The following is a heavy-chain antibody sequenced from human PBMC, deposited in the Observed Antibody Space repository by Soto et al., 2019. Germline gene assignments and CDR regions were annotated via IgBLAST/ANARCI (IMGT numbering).Heavy chain of an antibody. Sequence: QVQLVQSGAEVKKPGASVKVSCKASGYTFTSYAMHWVRQAPGQRLEWMGWINAGNGNTKYSQKFQGRVTITRDTSASTAYMELSSLRSEDTAVNYCARDIMAAAPDYWGQGTLVTVSS. CDR1: GYTFTSYA. J-gene: IGHJ4*02. V-gene: IGHV1-3*01. CDR3: ARDIMAAAPDY. CDR2: INAGNGNT. D-gene: IGHD6-13*01.